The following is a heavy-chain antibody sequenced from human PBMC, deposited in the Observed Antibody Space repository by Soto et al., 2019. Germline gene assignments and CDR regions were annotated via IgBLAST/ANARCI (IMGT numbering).Heavy chain of an antibody. J-gene: IGHJ6*02. CDR2: IYYSGST. D-gene: IGHD3-10*01. V-gene: IGHV4-39*07. CDR1: GGSISSSSYY. Sequence: PSETLSLTCTVSGGSISSSSYYWGWIRQPPGKGLEWIGSIYYSGSTYYNPSLKSRVTISVDTSKNQFSLKLSSVTAADTAVYYCARVLRSGDEWGYYYYGMDVWGQGTTVTVSS. CDR3: ARVLRSGDEWGYYYYGMDV.